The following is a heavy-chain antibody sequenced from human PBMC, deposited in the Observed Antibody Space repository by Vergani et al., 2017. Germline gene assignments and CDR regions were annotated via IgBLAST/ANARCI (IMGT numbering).Heavy chain of an antibody. V-gene: IGHV3-9*01. Sequence: EVQLVESGGGLVQPGRSLRLSCAASGFTFDDYAMHWVRQAPGKGLEWVSGISWNSGSIDYADSVKGRFTISRDNAKNSLYLQMNSLRAEDTAVYYCARAGEEDAFDIWGQGTMVTVSS. CDR2: ISWNSGSI. D-gene: IGHD3-10*01. CDR1: GFTFDDYA. J-gene: IGHJ3*02. CDR3: ARAGEEDAFDI.